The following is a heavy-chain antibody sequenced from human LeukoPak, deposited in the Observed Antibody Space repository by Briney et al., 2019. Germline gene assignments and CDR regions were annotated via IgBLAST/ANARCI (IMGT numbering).Heavy chain of an antibody. V-gene: IGHV3-53*01. CDR1: GFTFSSYS. Sequence: GGSLRLSCAASGFTFSSYSMNWVRQAPGKGLEWVSVIYSGGSTYYADSVKGRFTISRDNSKNTLYLQMSSLRAEDTAIYYCANEYSKGDVWGQGTTVTVPS. D-gene: IGHD4-11*01. CDR2: IYSGGST. CDR3: ANEYSKGDV. J-gene: IGHJ3*01.